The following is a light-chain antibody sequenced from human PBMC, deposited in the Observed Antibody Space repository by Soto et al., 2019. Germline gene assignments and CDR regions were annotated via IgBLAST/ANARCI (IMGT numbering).Light chain of an antibody. CDR2: GAS. V-gene: IGKV3-20*01. CDR3: QQYGTSPVA. J-gene: IGKJ1*01. CDR1: QSVSSSY. Sequence: EIVLTQSPGTLSLSPGERATLSCRASQSVSSSYLAWYQQKPGQALRLLIYGASSRATGIPDRFSGSGSGTDFTLTISRLEPEDFAVYYCQQYGTSPVAFGQGTKVEIK.